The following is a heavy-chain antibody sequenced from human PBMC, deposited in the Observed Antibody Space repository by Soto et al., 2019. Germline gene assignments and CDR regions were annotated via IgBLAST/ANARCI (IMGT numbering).Heavy chain of an antibody. CDR1: EVTSGSYY. J-gene: IGHJ6*02. D-gene: IGHD6-13*01. CDR2: IYYSGST. CDR3: ARDRRSSWYHMPYYDYGMDV. V-gene: IGHV4-59*01. Sequence: SEIMSLTCTVSEVTSGSYYWILLRQQPGKGLEWIGYIYYSGSTNYNPSLKSRVTISVDTSKNQFSLKLSSVTAADTAVYYCARDRRSSWYHMPYYDYGMDVWGQWTTVTVSS.